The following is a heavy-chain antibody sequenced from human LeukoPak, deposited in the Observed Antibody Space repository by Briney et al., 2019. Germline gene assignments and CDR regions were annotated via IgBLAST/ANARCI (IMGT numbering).Heavy chain of an antibody. J-gene: IGHJ1*01. D-gene: IGHD3-22*01. CDR3: AKGLYYYDTRGYYVAEYFQH. CDR2: ISDSGGST. V-gene: IGHV3-23*01. CDR1: GFTFSSYA. Sequence: GGSLRLSCAASGFTFSSYAMSWVRQAPGKGLGWVSGISDSGGSTYYADSVKGRFTISRDKSKNTLYLQMNSLRAEDTAVYYCAKGLYYYDTRGYYVAEYFQHWGQGTLVTVSS.